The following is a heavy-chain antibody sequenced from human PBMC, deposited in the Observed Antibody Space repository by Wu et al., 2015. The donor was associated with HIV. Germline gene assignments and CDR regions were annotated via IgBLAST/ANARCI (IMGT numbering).Heavy chain of an antibody. CDR1: GYSFMNYY. CDR2: IIPISGTA. CDR3: ARDGGRGYNYASLDY. J-gene: IGHJ4*02. V-gene: IGHV1-46*01. Sequence: QVQVVQSGPEVKKPGASVKVSCKTSGYSFMNYYVHWVRQAPGQGLEWMGRIIPISGTANYAQRFQGRVTMTKDTSTSTVYMKLSGLRSEDTATYYCARDGGRGYNYASLDYWGQGTVVTVSS. D-gene: IGHD5-24*01.